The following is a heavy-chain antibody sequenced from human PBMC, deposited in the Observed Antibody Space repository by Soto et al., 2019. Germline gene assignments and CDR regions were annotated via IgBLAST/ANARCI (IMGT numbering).Heavy chain of an antibody. CDR1: GYSSSNYY. J-gene: IGHJ4*02. CDR2: VNPNGAST. Sequence: QLQVVQSGAEVTEPGASVKVSCMASGYSSSNYYTHWVRQAPGQGLEWMGIVNPNGASTNYAQRFRGRVTLTRDTSANTDYMELSRLTSDDTAVYFCASVTTIWANWGQGTLVTVSS. CDR3: ASVTTIWAN. V-gene: IGHV1-46*01. D-gene: IGHD7-27*01.